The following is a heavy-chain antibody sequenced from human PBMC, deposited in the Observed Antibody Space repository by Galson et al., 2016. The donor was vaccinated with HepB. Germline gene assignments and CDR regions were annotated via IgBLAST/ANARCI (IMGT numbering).Heavy chain of an antibody. D-gene: IGHD5-18*01. CDR1: GFTFNNYA. CDR2: ISGSGGYT. J-gene: IGHJ6*02. Sequence: SLRLSCAASGFTFNNYAMNWVRQAPGKGLAWVSAISGSGGYTYYAGSVKGRFTISRVNSKNTLYLQMDRLRVEDTAVYYCAKDRGIGYSYGYSSEYYGMDVWGPGTTVTASS. CDR3: AKDRGIGYSYGYSSEYYGMDV. V-gene: IGHV3-23*01.